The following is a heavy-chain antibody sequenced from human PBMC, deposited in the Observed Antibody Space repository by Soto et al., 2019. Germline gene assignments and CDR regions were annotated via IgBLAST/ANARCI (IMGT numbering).Heavy chain of an antibody. Sequence: EMQLLESGGGLVQPGGSLRLSCAASGFTFSSYAMSWVRRAPGKGLEWVSSLSNSGYRTYYADSVKGRFIISRDNSKDTLYLQMNSLRAEDTAVYYCAKTPQYVTAGGADYWGQGIPVTVSS. CDR3: AKTPQYVTAGGADY. V-gene: IGHV3-23*01. D-gene: IGHD1-26*01. CDR1: GFTFSSYA. CDR2: LSNSGYRT. J-gene: IGHJ4*02.